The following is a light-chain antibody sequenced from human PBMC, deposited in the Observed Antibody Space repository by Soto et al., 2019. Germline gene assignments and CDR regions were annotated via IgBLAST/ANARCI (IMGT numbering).Light chain of an antibody. V-gene: IGKV1-39*01. J-gene: IGKJ1*01. CDR1: QSVSSY. CDR3: QQSYSTPRT. CDR2: AAS. Sequence: DIKMTQSLSSLSASVGDRVTITCRASQSVSSYLNWYQQKPGKAPKLLIYAASSLQSRVPSRFRGSGSGTDFTLTISSLQPEDFATYYCQQSYSTPRTFGQGTEVEIK.